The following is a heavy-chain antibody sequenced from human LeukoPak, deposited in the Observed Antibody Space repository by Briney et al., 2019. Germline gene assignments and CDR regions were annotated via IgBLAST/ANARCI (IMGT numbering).Heavy chain of an antibody. CDR3: ARDLRDIVVVPAAQDDY. D-gene: IGHD2-2*01. CDR2: IIPILGIA. V-gene: IGHV1-69*04. J-gene: IGHJ4*01. CDR1: GGTFSSYA. Sequence: ASVKVSCKASGGTFSSYAISWVRQAPGQGLEWMGRIIPILGIANYAQKFQGRVTITADKSTSTAYMELSSLRSEGTAVYYCARDLRDIVVVPAAQDDYWGQGTLVTVSS.